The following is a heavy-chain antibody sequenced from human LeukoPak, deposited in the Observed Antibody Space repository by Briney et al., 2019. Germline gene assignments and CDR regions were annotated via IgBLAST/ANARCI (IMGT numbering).Heavy chain of an antibody. CDR3: ARRIDHDFWRDTHWFHP. D-gene: IGHD3-3*01. CDR1: GGSISSSSYY. J-gene: IGHJ5*02. Sequence: SETLSLTCTVSGGSISSSSYYWGWIRQPPGKGLEWIGSIYYSGSTYYNPSLKSRVTIYVDTSKNQFYLKLSSVNAADTAVYYCARRIDHDFWRDTHWFHPWGQGTLVTVS. CDR2: IYYSGST. V-gene: IGHV4-39*01.